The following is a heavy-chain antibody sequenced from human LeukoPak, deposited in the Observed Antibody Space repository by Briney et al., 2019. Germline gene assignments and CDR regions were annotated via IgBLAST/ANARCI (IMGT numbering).Heavy chain of an antibody. J-gene: IGHJ4*02. CDR1: GYTFTSYG. V-gene: IGHV1-18*01. D-gene: IGHD3-22*01. CDR2: INPNSGGT. CDR3: ARGPSGYYLIDY. Sequence: GASVKVSCKASGYTFTSYGISWVRQAPGQGLEWMGWINPNSGGTNYAQKLQGRVTMTTDTSTSTAYMELRSLRSDDTAVYYCARGPSGYYLIDYWGQGTLVTVSS.